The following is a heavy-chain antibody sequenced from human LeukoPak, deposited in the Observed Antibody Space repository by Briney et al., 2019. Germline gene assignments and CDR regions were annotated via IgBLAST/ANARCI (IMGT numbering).Heavy chain of an antibody. CDR2: IYYSGST. CDR1: GGSISSYY. D-gene: IGHD5-18*01. Sequence: PSETLSLTCTVSGGSISSYYWSWIRQPPGKGLEWIGYIYYSGSTNYNPSLKSRVTISVDTSKNQFSLKLSSVTAADTAVYYCARVDTALGSGYGMDVWAKGPRSPSP. V-gene: IGHV4-59*01. J-gene: IGHJ6*02. CDR3: ARVDTALGSGYGMDV.